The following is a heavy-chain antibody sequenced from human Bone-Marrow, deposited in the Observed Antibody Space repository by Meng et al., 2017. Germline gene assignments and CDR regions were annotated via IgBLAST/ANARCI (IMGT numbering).Heavy chain of an antibody. J-gene: IGHJ4*02. V-gene: IGHV4-4*02. CDR3: AASPGWWRIDS. D-gene: IGHD6-19*01. CDR2: FHHSGTT. CDR1: GAFVDSVYW. Sequence: QMSLRECGHALVNPSGIRSLTFVASGAFVDSVYWWTWVRQPPGKGLEWIGEFHHSGTTNYNPSLRSRVTISVDTSKNQFSLRLTSVTAADTAVYYCAASPGWWRIDSWGQGTLVTVSS.